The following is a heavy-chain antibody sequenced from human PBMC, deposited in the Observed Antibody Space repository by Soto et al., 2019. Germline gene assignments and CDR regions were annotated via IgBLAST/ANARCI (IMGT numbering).Heavy chain of an antibody. CDR2: IYYTGST. Sequence: QVQLQESGPGLVKPSQTLSLTCTVSGVSISSGGSYWSWIRQHPGRGLEWIGYIYYTGSTYYNPSLKRRVTISLGTSKNHCSLNLSSVTAADTAVYYCAREGRNDLWAMDVWGQGTTVIVSS. D-gene: IGHD3-16*01. CDR1: GVSISSGGSY. J-gene: IGHJ6*02. V-gene: IGHV4-31*03. CDR3: AREGRNDLWAMDV.